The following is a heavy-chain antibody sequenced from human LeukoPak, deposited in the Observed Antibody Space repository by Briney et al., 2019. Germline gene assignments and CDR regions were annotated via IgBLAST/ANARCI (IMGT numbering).Heavy chain of an antibody. Sequence: PSETLSLTCIVSGGSTTSYWTWIRKPAGKGLDWIGRISGSGTITYNPALQSRLTISIDTSKNQFSLKLMSVTAADTAVYYCARDSGTTGEVKFDPWGQGILVTVSS. V-gene: IGHV4-4*07. J-gene: IGHJ5*02. D-gene: IGHD3-10*01. CDR2: ISGSGTI. CDR1: GGSTTSY. CDR3: ARDSGTTGEVKFDP.